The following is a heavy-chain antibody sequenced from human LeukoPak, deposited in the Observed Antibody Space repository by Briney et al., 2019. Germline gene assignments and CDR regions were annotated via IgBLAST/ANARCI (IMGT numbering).Heavy chain of an antibody. V-gene: IGHV3-7*01. CDR1: GFTFSSYW. D-gene: IGHD1-26*01. CDR3: AHSGSYIDY. J-gene: IGHJ4*02. CDR2: ITQDGSER. Sequence: GGSLRLSCAASGFTFSSYWMSWVRQAPGKGLEWVANITQDGSERHYVDSVKGRFTISRDNAKNSLYLQMNSLRAEDTAVYYCAHSGSYIDYWGQGTLVTVSS.